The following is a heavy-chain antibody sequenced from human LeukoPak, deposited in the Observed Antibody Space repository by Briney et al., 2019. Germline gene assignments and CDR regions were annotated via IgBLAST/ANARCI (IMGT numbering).Heavy chain of an antibody. D-gene: IGHD3-22*01. CDR1: GGSISSYY. J-gene: IGHJ3*02. CDR2: VYRSGTT. V-gene: IGHV4-59*01. CDR3: ARISSMIVGRDAFDI. Sequence: SETLSLTCTVSGGSISSYYWSWIRQSPGKRLEWIGYVYRSGTTNYNVSLKSRVTISVDTSKNQFSLSLRSVTAADTAVYYCARISSMIVGRDAFDIWGQGTMVTVSS.